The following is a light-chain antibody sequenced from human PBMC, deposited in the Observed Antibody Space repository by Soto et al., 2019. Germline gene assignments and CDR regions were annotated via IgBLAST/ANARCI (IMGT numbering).Light chain of an antibody. Sequence: DIVMTQTPLSSPVTLGQPASISCRSSQSLVHSDGNPYLSWLHQRPGQPPRLLIYQISKRFSVVPDRFRGSGAGTDFTLKISRVESEDVGIYYCRQATQLRAFGHVNKVE. CDR1: QSLVHSDGNPY. CDR2: QIS. J-gene: IGKJ1*01. V-gene: IGKV2-24*01. CDR3: RQATQLRA.